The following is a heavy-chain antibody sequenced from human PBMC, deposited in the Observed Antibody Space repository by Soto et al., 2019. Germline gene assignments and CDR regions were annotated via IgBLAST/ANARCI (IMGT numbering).Heavy chain of an antibody. CDR1: GYTFTGYY. CDR3: AIIEYSSPLYYYYGMDV. Sequence: QVQLVQSGAEVKKPGASVKVSCKASGYTFTGYYMHWVRQAPGQGLEWMGWINPNSGGTNYAQKFQGRVTMTRDTSISKAYMELGRMRPDDTGVYYCAIIEYSSPLYYYYGMDVWGQGTTVTGSS. J-gene: IGHJ6*02. D-gene: IGHD6-6*01. V-gene: IGHV1-2*02. CDR2: INPNSGGT.